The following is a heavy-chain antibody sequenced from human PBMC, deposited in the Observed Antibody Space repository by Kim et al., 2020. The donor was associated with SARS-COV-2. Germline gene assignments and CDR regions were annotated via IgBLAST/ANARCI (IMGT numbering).Heavy chain of an antibody. J-gene: IGHJ4*02. CDR2: IYYSGST. CDR3: AREHYYGSGSYHDY. V-gene: IGHV4-59*01. Sequence: SETLSLTCTVSGGSISSYYWSWIRQPPGKGLEWIGYIYYSGSTNYNPSLKSRVTISVDTSKNQFSLKLSSVTAADTAVYYCAREHYYGSGSYHDYWGQGTLVTVSS. D-gene: IGHD3-10*01. CDR1: GGSISSYY.